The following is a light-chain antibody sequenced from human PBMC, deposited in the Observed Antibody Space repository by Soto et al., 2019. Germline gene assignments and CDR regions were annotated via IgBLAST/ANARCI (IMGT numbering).Light chain of an antibody. CDR3: SSYTSSSTRV. Sequence: QSALTQPSSVSGSPGQWITISCTGTSPDVGGYNYVSWYQQHPVKPPKLMIYDVSNRPAGVANRFSGSKSGNTASLPISGLQAEDEADYYCSSYTSSSTRVFGPGTKLTVL. V-gene: IGLV2-14*01. J-gene: IGLJ1*01. CDR1: SPDVGGYNY. CDR2: DVS.